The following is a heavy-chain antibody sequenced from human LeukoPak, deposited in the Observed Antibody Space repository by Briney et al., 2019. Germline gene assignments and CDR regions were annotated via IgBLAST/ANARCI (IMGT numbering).Heavy chain of an antibody. Sequence: PGGSLRLSCAASRFTFSSYGMHWVRQAPGKGLEWVADISYEGSIKYYADSVKGRFTISRDKSKNTLYLQMNSLGGEDTAVYYCAKVLGRNYYDSSGPIDYWGQGTLVTVSS. J-gene: IGHJ4*02. D-gene: IGHD3-22*01. V-gene: IGHV3-30*18. CDR3: AKVLGRNYYDSSGPIDY. CDR2: ISYEGSIK. CDR1: RFTFSSYG.